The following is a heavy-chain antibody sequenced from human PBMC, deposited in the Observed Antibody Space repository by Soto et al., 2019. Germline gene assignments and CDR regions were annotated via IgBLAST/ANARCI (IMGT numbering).Heavy chain of an antibody. V-gene: IGHV3-23*01. D-gene: IGHD3-3*01. CDR1: GFSFASFA. Sequence: GESLKISCTTSGFSFASFAMTWVRQAPGKGLEWVATISGSDGKTYYADSVKGRFSISRDTSRNTLYLQMNNLRADDTAIYYCAKWSYLDYWGQGTRVTVSS. CDR2: ISGSDGKT. J-gene: IGHJ4*02. CDR3: AKWSYLDY.